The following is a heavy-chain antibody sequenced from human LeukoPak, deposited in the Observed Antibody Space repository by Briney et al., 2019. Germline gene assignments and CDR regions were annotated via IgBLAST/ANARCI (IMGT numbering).Heavy chain of an antibody. J-gene: IGHJ3*02. CDR1: GFTYSSYA. Sequence: PGRSLRLSCAASGFTYSSYAMHWVRQDPGKGLEWVAVISYDGSNKYYADSVKGRFTISRDNSKNTLYLQMNSLRAEDTAVYYCARDFYGVVIAYDAFDIWGQGTMVTVSS. CDR2: ISYDGSNK. V-gene: IGHV3-30-3*01. D-gene: IGHD2-21*01. CDR3: ARDFYGVVIAYDAFDI.